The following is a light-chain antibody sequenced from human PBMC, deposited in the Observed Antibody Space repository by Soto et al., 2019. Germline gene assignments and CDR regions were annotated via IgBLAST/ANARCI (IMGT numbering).Light chain of an antibody. Sequence: EIVMTQSPATLSVSPGERATLSCRASQSVSSNLAWYQQKPGQAPRLLIYGASTRATGIPARFSGSGSGTEFTLTISSLQSEDFAVYYCQQGLTFGGGTKVAIK. J-gene: IGKJ4*01. CDR2: GAS. CDR3: QQGLT. V-gene: IGKV3-15*01. CDR1: QSVSSN.